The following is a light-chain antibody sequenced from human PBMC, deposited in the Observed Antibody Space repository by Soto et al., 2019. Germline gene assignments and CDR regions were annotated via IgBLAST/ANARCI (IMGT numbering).Light chain of an antibody. Sequence: DIQMTQSPSTLSDSVGDRVTITCGASQSIINWLAWYQQKPGKAPRFLIHQASVLETGVPSRFSGSGSETEFALTINSLQPDDFGVYYCQQYLNFPITFGQGTRLDIK. CDR2: QAS. CDR1: QSIINW. V-gene: IGKV1-5*03. J-gene: IGKJ5*01. CDR3: QQYLNFPIT.